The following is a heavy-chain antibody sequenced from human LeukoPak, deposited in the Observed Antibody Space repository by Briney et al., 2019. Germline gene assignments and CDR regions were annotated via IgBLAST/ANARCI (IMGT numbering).Heavy chain of an antibody. V-gene: IGHV3-48*03. Sequence: GGSLRLSCAASGFTFSSYEMNWVRQAPGKGLGWDSYISSSGSTIYYADSVKGRFTISRDNAKNSLYLQMNSLRAEDTAVYCCAKGGGGVLASWGQGTLVTVSS. CDR1: GFTFSSYE. J-gene: IGHJ4*02. CDR2: ISSSGSTI. CDR3: AKGGGGVLAS. D-gene: IGHD3-16*01.